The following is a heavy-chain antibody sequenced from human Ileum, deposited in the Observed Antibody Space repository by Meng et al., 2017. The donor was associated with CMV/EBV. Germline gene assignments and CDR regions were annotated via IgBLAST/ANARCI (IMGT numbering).Heavy chain of an antibody. CDR2: LSSSGRSN. CDR1: TVSSCV. CDR3: AKNTFYYHNSGPPTYFDL. J-gene: IGHJ2*01. V-gene: IGHV3-23*01. D-gene: IGHD3-22*01. Sequence: TVSSCVSWCVHRAREEGVEWVAGLSSSGRSNSNANSVKGRYTISRDNSKNMLNLQMISLSVEDTAVYSCAKNTFYYHNSGPPTYFDLWGRGTLVTVSS.